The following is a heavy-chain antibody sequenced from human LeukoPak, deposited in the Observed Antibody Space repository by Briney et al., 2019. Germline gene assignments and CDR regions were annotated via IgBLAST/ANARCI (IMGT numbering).Heavy chain of an antibody. CDR3: ARDRGYCSGGSCSAKDY. D-gene: IGHD2-15*01. V-gene: IGHV1-69*05. J-gene: IGHJ4*02. Sequence: ASVKVSCKASGGTFSSYAISWVRQAPGQGLEWMGRIIPIFGTANYAQKFQGRVTITTDESTSTAYMELSSLRSEDTAVYYCARDRGYCSGGSCSAKDYWGQGTLVTVSS. CDR1: GGTFSSYA. CDR2: IIPIFGTA.